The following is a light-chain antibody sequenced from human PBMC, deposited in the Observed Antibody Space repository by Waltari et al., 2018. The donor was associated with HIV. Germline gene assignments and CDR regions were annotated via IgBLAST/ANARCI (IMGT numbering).Light chain of an antibody. CDR1: TSNIGTNN. J-gene: IGLJ3*02. CDR3: SAWDASLGAWM. Sequence: QSVLTQPPSASGTPGQRIIISCSGSTSNIGTNNVNWYQQLPGTTPRLLMHSNIQRPSGVPDGFSGSRYGTSASLAISGLQSEDEADYYWSAWDASLGAWMFGGGTKLTVL. CDR2: SNI. V-gene: IGLV1-44*01.